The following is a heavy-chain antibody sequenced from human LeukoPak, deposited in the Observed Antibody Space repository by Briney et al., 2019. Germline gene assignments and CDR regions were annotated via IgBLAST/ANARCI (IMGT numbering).Heavy chain of an antibody. D-gene: IGHD6-13*01. CDR1: GFTFSNYW. Sequence: GGSLRLSCAASGFTFSNYWMTWVRQAPGKALEWVANIKTDGGVKYYVDSVKGRFTISRDNARNSVYLQMNSLGAEDTAVYYCARRGTSSSWAHFDYWGQGTLVTVSS. CDR2: IKTDGGVK. CDR3: ARRGTSSSWAHFDY. V-gene: IGHV3-7*05. J-gene: IGHJ4*02.